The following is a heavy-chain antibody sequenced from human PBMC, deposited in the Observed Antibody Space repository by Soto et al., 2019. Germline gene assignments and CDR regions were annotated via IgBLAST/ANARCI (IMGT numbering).Heavy chain of an antibody. V-gene: IGHV3-7*01. CDR3: ARDEYYYALDV. J-gene: IGHJ6*02. CDR1: GFTIGGAW. CDR2: IRQDGNEM. Sequence: GWSLRLSCAASGFTIGGAWMSWARQAPGKGLEWVAKIRQDGNEMYYVDAVRGRFTISRDNAKNSLYLQMNSLRVEDTALYYCARDEYYYALDVWVQGTTVTVSS.